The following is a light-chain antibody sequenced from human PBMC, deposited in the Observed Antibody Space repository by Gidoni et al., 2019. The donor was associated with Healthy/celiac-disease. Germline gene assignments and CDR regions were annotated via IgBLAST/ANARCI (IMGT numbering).Light chain of an antibody. V-gene: IGKV1-9*01. CDR2: AAS. J-gene: IGKJ4*01. Sequence: DIQLTQSPSFLSASVGERVTITCWASQGISSYLAWYQQKPGKAPKLLIYAASTLQSGVPSRFSGSGSGTEFTLTISSLQPEDFATYYCQQLNSYPPTFGGGTKVETK. CDR1: QGISSY. CDR3: QQLNSYPPT.